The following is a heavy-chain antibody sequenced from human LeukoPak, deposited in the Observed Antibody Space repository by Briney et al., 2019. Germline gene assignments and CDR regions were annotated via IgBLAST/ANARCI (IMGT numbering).Heavy chain of an antibody. J-gene: IGHJ4*02. CDR3: ARVGVAAAGVIFDY. V-gene: IGHV1-3*01. CDR2: INAGNGNT. D-gene: IGHD6-13*01. Sequence: ASVKVSCKASGHTFTSYAMHWVRQAPGQRLEWMGWINAGNGNTKYSQKFQGRVTITRDTSASTAYMELSSLRSEDTAVYYCARVGVAAAGVIFDYWGQGTLVTVSS. CDR1: GHTFTSYA.